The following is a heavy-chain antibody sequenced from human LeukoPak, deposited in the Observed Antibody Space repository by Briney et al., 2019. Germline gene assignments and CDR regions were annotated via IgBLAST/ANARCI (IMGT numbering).Heavy chain of an antibody. CDR3: ARTFRSFDWLLEY. J-gene: IGHJ4*02. CDR1: GGSISGSSYF. V-gene: IGHV4-39*01. CDR2: IYYSGST. D-gene: IGHD3-9*01. Sequence: SETLSLTCTVSGGSISGSSYFWGWIRQPPGEGLQWIGSIYYSGSTYYNPSLKSRVTISVDTSKNQFSLKLTSVTAADTAVYYCARTFRSFDWLLEYWGQGTLVTVSS.